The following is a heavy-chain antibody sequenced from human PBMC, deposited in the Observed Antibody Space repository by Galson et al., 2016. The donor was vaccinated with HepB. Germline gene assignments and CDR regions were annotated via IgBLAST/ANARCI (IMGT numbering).Heavy chain of an antibody. CDR3: AREPHIAVAGKDYYYYYYGMDV. CDR1: GFTFSNYS. Sequence: SLRLSCAASGFTFSNYSVNWVRQAPGKGLEWVSSISSSSYIYYADSVKGRFTISRDNAKNSLYLQMNSLRAEDTAVYYCAREPHIAVAGKDYYYYYYGMDVWGQGTTVTVSS. J-gene: IGHJ6*02. CDR2: ISSSSYI. D-gene: IGHD6-19*01. V-gene: IGHV3-21*04.